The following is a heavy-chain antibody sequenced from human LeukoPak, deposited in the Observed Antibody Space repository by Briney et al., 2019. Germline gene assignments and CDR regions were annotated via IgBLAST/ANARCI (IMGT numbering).Heavy chain of an antibody. CDR2: ISSSSSYI. D-gene: IGHD6-13*01. V-gene: IGHV3-21*01. J-gene: IGHJ4*02. CDR3: ARVTGYRIEDYFDY. CDR1: GFTFSSYS. Sequence: KSGGSLRLSCAASGFTFSSYSMNWVRQAPGKGLEWVSSISSSSSYIYYADSVKGRFTISRDNAKNSLYLQMNSLRAEDTAVYYCARVTGYRIEDYFDYWGQGTLVTVSS.